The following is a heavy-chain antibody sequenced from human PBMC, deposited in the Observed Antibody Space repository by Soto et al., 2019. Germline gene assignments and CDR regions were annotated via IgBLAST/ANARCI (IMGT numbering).Heavy chain of an antibody. CDR3: ARSRGVFDWFDP. D-gene: IGHD2-8*01. CDR1: GGTFSSYA. V-gene: IGHV1-69*13. Sequence: WASVKVSCKASGGTFSSYAISWVRQAPGQGLEWMGGIIPIFGTANYAQKFQGRVTITADESTSTAYMELSSLRSEDTAVYYCARSRGVFDWFDPWGQGTLVTVSS. J-gene: IGHJ5*02. CDR2: IIPIFGTA.